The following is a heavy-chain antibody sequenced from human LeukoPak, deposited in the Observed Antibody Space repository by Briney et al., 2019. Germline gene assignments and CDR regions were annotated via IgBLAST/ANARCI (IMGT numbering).Heavy chain of an antibody. Sequence: GESLKISCKASGYSFTNKWIAWVRQMPGKGLEWMGIIYPGDSDTRYRPSFQGQVTISADKSISTAYLQWSSLKASDTAMYYCARRAVLRSFDYWGQGTLVTVSS. V-gene: IGHV5-51*01. J-gene: IGHJ4*02. CDR3: ARRAVLRSFDY. CDR2: IYPGDSDT. D-gene: IGHD3-10*02. CDR1: GYSFTNKW.